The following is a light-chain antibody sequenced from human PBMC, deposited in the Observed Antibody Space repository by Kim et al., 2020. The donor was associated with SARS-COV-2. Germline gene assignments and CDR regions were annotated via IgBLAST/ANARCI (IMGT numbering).Light chain of an antibody. CDR1: QGISSY. J-gene: IGKJ4*01. Sequence: DIQLTQSPSFLSASVGDRVTITRRASQGISSYLAWYQQKPGKAPKLLIYAASTLQSGVPSRFSGSGSGTEFTLTISSLQPEDFATYYYRQQNSYPRLTFGGGTKVDIK. CDR3: RQQNSYPRLT. CDR2: AAS. V-gene: IGKV1-9*01.